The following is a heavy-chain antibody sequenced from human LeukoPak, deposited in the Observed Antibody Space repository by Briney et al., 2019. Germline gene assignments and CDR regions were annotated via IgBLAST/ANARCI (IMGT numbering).Heavy chain of an antibody. CDR3: ARAKATVTTCYFDY. V-gene: IGHV3-74*01. J-gene: IGHJ4*02. CDR2: INSDGSST. D-gene: IGHD4-17*01. CDR1: GFTFSSYW. Sequence: GGSLRLSCAAPGFTFSSYWMHWVRQAPGKGLVWVSRINSDGSSTSYADSVKGRFTISRDNAKNTLYLQMNSLRAEDTAVYYCARAKATVTTCYFDYWGQGTLVTVSS.